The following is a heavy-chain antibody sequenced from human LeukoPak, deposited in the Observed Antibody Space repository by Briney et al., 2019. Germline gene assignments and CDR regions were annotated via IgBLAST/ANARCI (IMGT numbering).Heavy chain of an antibody. Sequence: ASVKVSCKAPGYTFIGYYMHWVRQAPGQGFDWMGSINTSSSSSNYSQEFQESVTMTRDTSISTAYMQLSRLRTDDAAVYYCARGPTRTGDYFQHWGQGTLVTVSS. V-gene: IGHV1-2*02. CDR2: INTSSSSS. D-gene: IGHD1-26*01. CDR3: ARGPTRTGDYFQH. CDR1: GYTFIGYY. J-gene: IGHJ1*01.